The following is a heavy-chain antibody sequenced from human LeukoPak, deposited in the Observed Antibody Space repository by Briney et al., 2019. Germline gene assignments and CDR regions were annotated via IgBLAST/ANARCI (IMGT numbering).Heavy chain of an antibody. CDR3: ARVVMGYGDYRGAYYYMDV. J-gene: IGHJ6*03. CDR1: GYTFTSYG. Sequence: ASVKVSCKASGYTFTSYGLSWVRQATGQGLEWMGWMNPNSGNTGYAQKLQGRVTMTTDTSTSTAYMELRSLRSDDTAVYYCARVVMGYGDYRGAYYYMDVWSKGTTVTVSS. V-gene: IGHV1-18*01. CDR2: MNPNSGNT. D-gene: IGHD4-17*01.